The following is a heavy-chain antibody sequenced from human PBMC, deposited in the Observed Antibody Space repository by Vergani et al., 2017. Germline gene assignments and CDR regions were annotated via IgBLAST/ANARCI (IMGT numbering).Heavy chain of an antibody. D-gene: IGHD3-3*01. CDR1: GYTFRNYW. CDR2: IYPGDSDT. Sequence: EVQLVQSGAEVKKPGESLKISCKGSGYTFRNYWIAWVRQMPGKGLEWMGIIYPGDSDTRYSPSFQGQVTISADKSINTAYLQWSSLKASDTAMYYCARRATIFGVADYWGQGTLVTVSS. J-gene: IGHJ4*02. V-gene: IGHV5-51*03. CDR3: ARRATIFGVADY.